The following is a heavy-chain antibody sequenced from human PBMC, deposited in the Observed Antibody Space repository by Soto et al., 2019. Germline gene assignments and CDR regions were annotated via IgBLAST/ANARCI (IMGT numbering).Heavy chain of an antibody. CDR3: AKRRGAGGHFDY. J-gene: IGHJ4*02. D-gene: IGHD2-15*01. CDR1: GVTLSSYA. Sequence: PXGSLRLSCAASGVTLSSYAMGWVRQGPGKGLEWVAVVSIGGSTHYADSVRGRFTISRDNSKNTLSLQMNSLTAEDTAVYFCAKRRGAGGHFDYWGQGALVTVSS. CDR2: VSIGGST. V-gene: IGHV3-23*01.